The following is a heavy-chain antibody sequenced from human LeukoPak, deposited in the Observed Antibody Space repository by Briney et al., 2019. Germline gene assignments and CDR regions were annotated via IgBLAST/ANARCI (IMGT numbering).Heavy chain of an antibody. J-gene: IGHJ6*03. V-gene: IGHV3-20*04. CDR2: INWYGGRT. CDR3: ARTAAADPNYFYYYYMDV. CDR1: GFTFDVYG. D-gene: IGHD6-13*01. Sequence: GGSLTLSCAPSGFTFDVYGMSWVRQAPGKGLEWVSGINWYGGRTGYGDSVKGRFTISRDTAKNSLYRQMNSLRAEDTALYYCARTAAADPNYFYYYYMDVWGKGTTVTVSS.